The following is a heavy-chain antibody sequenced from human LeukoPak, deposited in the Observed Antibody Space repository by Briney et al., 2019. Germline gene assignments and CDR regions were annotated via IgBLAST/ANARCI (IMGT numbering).Heavy chain of an antibody. Sequence: SETLSLTWTVSIGSISSSSSYGRWIRQPPGMGLDWIGTIYYSGSTYYSPSLKSRVNIYVDTSKNQFSLKLSSVAAADTAVYYCARRFGYSYGYWFDPWGQGTLVTVSS. J-gene: IGHJ5*02. CDR1: IGSISSSSSY. V-gene: IGHV4-39*01. CDR3: ARRFGYSYGYWFDP. CDR2: IYYSGST. D-gene: IGHD5-18*01.